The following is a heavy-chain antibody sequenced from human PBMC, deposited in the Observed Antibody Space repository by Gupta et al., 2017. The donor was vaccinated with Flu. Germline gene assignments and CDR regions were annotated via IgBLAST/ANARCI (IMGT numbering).Heavy chain of an antibody. D-gene: IGHD2-2*02. J-gene: IGHJ3*01. CDR2: IYWNDDK. Sequence: QITLKESGPTLVKPTQTLTLTCTFYGFSLSTRGVGVGWIRQPPGKALEWLALIYWNDDKHYSPSLKSRLTIPKDTSKNQVVLTMTNMDPVDTATYYCAHTVPVAGYCSSLSCYTCCLSGTFDVWGPGTMVPVSA. CDR1: GFSLSTRGVG. CDR3: AHTVPVAGYCSSLSCYTCCLSGTFDV. V-gene: IGHV2-5*01.